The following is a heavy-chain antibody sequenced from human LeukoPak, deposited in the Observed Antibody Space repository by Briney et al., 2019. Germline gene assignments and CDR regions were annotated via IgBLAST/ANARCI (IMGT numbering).Heavy chain of an antibody. D-gene: IGHD2-15*01. CDR2: IVYSGST. J-gene: IGHJ4*02. CDR1: GGSFSGYY. Sequence: SETLSLTCAVYGGSFSGYYWSWIRQSPGKGLEWIGEIVYSGSTNYNPSLKSRVTISVDTSKNQFSLKLSSVTAADTAVYYCARVPLEYCSGGSCYSGDDYWGQGTLVTVSS. CDR3: ARVPLEYCSGGSCYSGDDY. V-gene: IGHV4-34*12.